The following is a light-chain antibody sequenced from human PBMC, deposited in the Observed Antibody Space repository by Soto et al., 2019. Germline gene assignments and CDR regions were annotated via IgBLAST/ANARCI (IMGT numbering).Light chain of an antibody. V-gene: IGKV3-15*01. CDR3: DPANHLWP. CDR2: GAS. CDR1: QSVSSR. J-gene: IGKJ1*01. Sequence: MAQSGAALSLNPGKSVTLSCRASQSVSSRLAWYQQKPGQSPRILIYGASTRVTGIQARSSGSGSGTEFTLTISSLPYDDIGVYSWDPANHLWPSAQGTKLDI.